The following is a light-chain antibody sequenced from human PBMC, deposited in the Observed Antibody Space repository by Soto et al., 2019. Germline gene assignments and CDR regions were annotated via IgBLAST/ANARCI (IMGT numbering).Light chain of an antibody. J-gene: IGLJ2*01. CDR1: SSNIGAGYD. CDR2: DNN. V-gene: IGLV1-40*01. CDR3: HSYDVSLSGPV. Sequence: QLVLTQPPSLSGAPGQRVTIPCTGSSSNIGAGYDVHWYQQLPGTAPRVLIYDNNSRPSGVPDRFSGSKSGTSASLAIAGLQAEDEADYYCHSYDVSLSGPVFGGGTKVTVL.